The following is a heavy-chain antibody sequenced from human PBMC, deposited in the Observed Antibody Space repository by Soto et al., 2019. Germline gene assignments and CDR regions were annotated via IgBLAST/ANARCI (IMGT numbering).Heavy chain of an antibody. D-gene: IGHD3-10*01. V-gene: IGHV4-31*03. J-gene: IGHJ4*02. CDR3: ARGAITMVRGVDDFDY. CDR2: ISYSGST. Sequence: QVQLQESGPGLVKPSQTLSLTCTVSGDSISSGGYYWNCIRQHPGKGLEWIGYISYSGSTYYNPSLKSRLTISVDTSKSHFSLNLSSVTAADTAVYYCARGAITMVRGVDDFDYWGQGNLVTVSS. CDR1: GDSISSGGYY.